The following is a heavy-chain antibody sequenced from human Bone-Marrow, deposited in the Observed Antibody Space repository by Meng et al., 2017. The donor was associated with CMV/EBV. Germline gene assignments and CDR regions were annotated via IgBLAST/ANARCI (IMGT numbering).Heavy chain of an antibody. J-gene: IGHJ4*02. CDR1: GYTFTGYY. V-gene: IGHV1-2*02. D-gene: IGHD6-19*01. CDR2: INPNSGGT. Sequence: VQLVQPGAEVKKPGASVKVSCKASGYTFTGYYMHWVRQAPGQGLEWMGWINPNSGGTNYAQKFQGRVTMTRDTSISTAYMELSRLRSDDTAVYYCARAPWAATVAGKRYYFDYWGQGTLVTVSS. CDR3: ARAPWAATVAGKRYYFDY.